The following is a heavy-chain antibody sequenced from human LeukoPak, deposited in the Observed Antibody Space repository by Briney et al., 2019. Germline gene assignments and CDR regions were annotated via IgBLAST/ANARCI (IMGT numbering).Heavy chain of an antibody. CDR3: ARGRNAAGALYYSYYMDV. CDR2: INHSGST. D-gene: IGHD1-26*01. V-gene: IGHV4-34*01. Sequence: SETLSLTCAVYGGSFSGYYWSWIRQPPGKGLEWIGEINHSGSTNYNPSLKSRVTISVDTSKNQFSLKLSSVTAADTAVYYCARGRNAAGALYYSYYMDVWGKGTTVTVSS. J-gene: IGHJ6*03. CDR1: GGSFSGYY.